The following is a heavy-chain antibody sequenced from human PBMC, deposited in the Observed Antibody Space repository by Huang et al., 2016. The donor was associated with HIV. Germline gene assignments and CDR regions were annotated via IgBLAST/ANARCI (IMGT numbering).Heavy chain of an antibody. V-gene: IGHV5-51*03. CDR1: GYSFTNYW. CDR3: ARSEVLVTAVPFDH. J-gene: IGHJ4*02. D-gene: IGHD2-21*02. CDR2: IYPADSDT. Sequence: EVQLVQSEAEVKKPGESLKISCRGFGYSFTNYWVGGVRQRSGEGLELMGVIYPADSDTRYSPSFQGQVTFSADKSARTAYLQWSSLQASDTAIYYCARSEVLVTAVPFDHWGQGTLDTVSS.